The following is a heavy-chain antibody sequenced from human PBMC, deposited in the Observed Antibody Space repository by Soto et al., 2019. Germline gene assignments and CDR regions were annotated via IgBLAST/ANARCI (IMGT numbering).Heavy chain of an antibody. CDR3: AFGRLAASSWLDP. J-gene: IGHJ5*02. Sequence: QDQLVQSGTEVKKPGDSVRVSCKAVGYTFNTYYVHWVRQAPGQGLEWMGIINPSGGPTSYAQRLQGRVTMTSGTSTSTVYMELSSLTSDDTAVYFCAFGRLAASSWLDPWGQGTLVSVSS. CDR2: INPSGGPT. CDR1: GYTFNTYY. V-gene: IGHV1-46*02. D-gene: IGHD2-15*01.